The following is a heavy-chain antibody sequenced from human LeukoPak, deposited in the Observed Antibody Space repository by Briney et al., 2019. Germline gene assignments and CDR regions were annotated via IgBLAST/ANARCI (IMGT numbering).Heavy chain of an antibody. J-gene: IGHJ3*02. V-gene: IGHV4-61*01. Sequence: PSETLSLTCTASGGTVSSGSYNWSWIRQPPGKGLEWIGYIYYSGSTNYNPSLKSRVTISVDTSKSQFSLKLSSVTAADTAVYYCASYYYDSSGYFVSDPENASDIWGQGTMVTVSS. CDR3: ASYYYDSSGYFVSDPENASDI. D-gene: IGHD3-22*01. CDR1: GGTVSSGSYN. CDR2: IYYSGST.